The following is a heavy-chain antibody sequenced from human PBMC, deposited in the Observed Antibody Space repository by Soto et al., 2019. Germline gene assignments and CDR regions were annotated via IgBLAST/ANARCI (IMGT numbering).Heavy chain of an antibody. J-gene: IGHJ5*02. Sequence: QVQLQQWGAGLLKPSETLSLTCAVYGESFSGSHWSWIRQPPGKGLEWIGEINHSGSTNYNASLKSRDTISLDTSKNQFSLKLNSVTAADTAVYYCARGIRSPWPWGQGTLVTVSS. CDR1: GESFSGSH. CDR2: INHSGST. CDR3: ARGIRSPWP. V-gene: IGHV4-34*01. D-gene: IGHD4-17*01.